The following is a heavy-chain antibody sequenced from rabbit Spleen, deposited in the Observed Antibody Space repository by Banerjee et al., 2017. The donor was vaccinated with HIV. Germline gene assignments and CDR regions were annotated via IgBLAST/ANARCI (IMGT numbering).Heavy chain of an antibody. CDR3: ARGYTDYATSRLDL. J-gene: IGHJ3*01. D-gene: IGHD6-1*01. CDR2: IYSGSSGDT. Sequence: QSLEESGGDLVKPGASLTLTCTASGFSFSSRYYMCWVRQAPGKGLEWIACIYSGSSGDTYYASWAKGRITISKTSSTTVTLQMTSLTAADTATYFCARGYTDYATSRLDLWGQGTLVTVS. V-gene: IGHV1S40*01. CDR1: GFSFSSRYY.